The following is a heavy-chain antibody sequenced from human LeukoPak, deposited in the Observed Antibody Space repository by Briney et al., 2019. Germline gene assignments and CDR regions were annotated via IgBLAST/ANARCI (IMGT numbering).Heavy chain of an antibody. Sequence: GGSLRLSCAASGFTFSSYGMHGVRRAPGRGLEGGAFIRYDGSNKYYEDSVKGRFTISRDNSKNTLYLQMNSLRAEDTAVYYCAKDSNIVATIGVVGYWGQGTLVTVSS. D-gene: IGHD5-12*01. CDR1: GFTFSSYG. J-gene: IGHJ4*02. CDR3: AKDSNIVATIGVVGY. V-gene: IGHV3-30*02. CDR2: IRYDGSNK.